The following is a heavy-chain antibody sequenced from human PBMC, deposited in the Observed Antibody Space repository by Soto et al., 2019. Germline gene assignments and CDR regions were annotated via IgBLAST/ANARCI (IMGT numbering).Heavy chain of an antibody. CDR2: IYPSGST. Sequence: QVQLQESGPGLVKPSGTLSLTCAVSGDSISSSNWWNWVRQPPGKGLEWIGEIYPSGSTNYNPSLKSRVTISVDKSRNQFSLKLSSVTAADTAVYYCAKSRCSSSHCPTGHFDCWGQGTLITVSS. D-gene: IGHD2-2*01. CDR3: AKSRCSSSHCPTGHFDC. V-gene: IGHV4-4*02. J-gene: IGHJ4*02. CDR1: GDSISSSNW.